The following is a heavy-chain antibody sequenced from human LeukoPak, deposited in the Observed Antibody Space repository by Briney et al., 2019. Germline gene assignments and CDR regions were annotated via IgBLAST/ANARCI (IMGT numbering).Heavy chain of an antibody. Sequence: GASVKVSCKASGYTFTGYYMHWVRQAPGQGLEWMGWINPNSGGTNYAQKFQGRVTMTRDTSISTAYMELSRLRSDDTAVYYCARDGAQLLWFGELLFPPLRYWGQGTLVTVSS. D-gene: IGHD3-10*01. CDR1: GYTFTGYY. J-gene: IGHJ4*02. CDR2: INPNSGGT. CDR3: ARDGAQLLWFGELLFPPLRY. V-gene: IGHV1-2*02.